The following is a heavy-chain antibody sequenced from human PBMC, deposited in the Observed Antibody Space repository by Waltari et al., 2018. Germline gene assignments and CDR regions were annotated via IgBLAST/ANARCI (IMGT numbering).Heavy chain of an antibody. Sequence: EVQLVESGGGLVQPGGSLRLSCAASGFTFSSYEMNWVSQAPGKGLEWVSYISSSGSTIYYAASVKGRFTISRDNAKNSLYLQMNSLRAEDTAVYYCARDGRGSGSYYSDAYDYWGQGTLVTVSS. CDR1: GFTFSSYE. J-gene: IGHJ4*02. CDR3: ARDGRGSGSYYSDAYDY. D-gene: IGHD3-10*01. V-gene: IGHV3-48*03. CDR2: ISSSGSTI.